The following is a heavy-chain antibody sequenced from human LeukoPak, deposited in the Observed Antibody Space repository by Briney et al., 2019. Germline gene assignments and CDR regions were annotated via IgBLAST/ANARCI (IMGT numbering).Heavy chain of an antibody. Sequence: GGSLRLSCAAFGFTFSDYYMSWIRQAPGKGLEWVSYISSSGSTIYYADSVKGRFTISRDNARNSLYLQMNSLRAEDTAVYYCARGGRSTYFDWSPDYWGQGTLVTVSS. J-gene: IGHJ4*02. CDR1: GFTFSDYY. CDR3: ARGGRSTYFDWSPDY. CDR2: ISSSGSTI. D-gene: IGHD3-9*01. V-gene: IGHV3-11*04.